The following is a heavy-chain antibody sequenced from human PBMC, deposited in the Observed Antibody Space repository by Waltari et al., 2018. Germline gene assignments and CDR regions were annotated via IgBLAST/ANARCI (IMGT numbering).Heavy chain of an antibody. CDR1: GYTFTRTY. J-gene: IGHJ4*02. CDR3: ARDLVGSGWSIDY. V-gene: IGHV1-2*06. CDR2: ITPHTGGT. Sequence: QVQLVQSGAEVKEPGASVKVSCKASGYTFTRTYIHWVRQAPGQGLEWMGRITPHTGGTYYSQKFQGRVTMTRDMSITTAYMEVSSLRSDDTAVYYCARDLVGSGWSIDYWGQGTLVTVSS. D-gene: IGHD6-19*01.